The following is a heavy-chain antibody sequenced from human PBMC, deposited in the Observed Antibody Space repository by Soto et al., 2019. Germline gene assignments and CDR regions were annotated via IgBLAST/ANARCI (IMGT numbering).Heavy chain of an antibody. CDR1: GYSFTNYW. J-gene: IGHJ4*02. CDR3: ARATGAVAGTVGFDY. V-gene: IGHV5-51*03. CDR2: IYPGDSDT. Sequence: EVQLVQSGVEVKEPGESLKISCKSSGYSFTNYWIAWVRQMPGKGLEWMGIIYPGDSDTTYNPSFQGQVTISADESISTAYLQWSSLKASDTAMYSCARATGAVAGTVGFDYWGQGPLVTVSS. D-gene: IGHD6-19*01.